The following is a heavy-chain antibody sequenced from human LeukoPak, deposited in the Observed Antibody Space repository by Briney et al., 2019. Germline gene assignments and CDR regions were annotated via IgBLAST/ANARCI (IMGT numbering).Heavy chain of an antibody. J-gene: IGHJ4*02. V-gene: IGHV3-21*01. CDR2: ISSSSSYI. CDR1: GFTFSSYR. D-gene: IGHD4-17*01. Sequence: GGSLRLSCAASGFTFSSYRMNWVRQAPGKGLEWVSSISSSSSYIYYADSVKGRFTISRDNAKNSLYLQMNSLRAEGTAVYYCARVALRTFDYWGQGTLVTVSS. CDR3: ARVALRTFDY.